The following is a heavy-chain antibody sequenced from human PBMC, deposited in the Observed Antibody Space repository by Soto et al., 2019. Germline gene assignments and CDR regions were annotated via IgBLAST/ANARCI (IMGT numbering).Heavy chain of an antibody. D-gene: IGHD2-2*01. V-gene: IGHV1-2*04. Sequence: GAAVKVSCKASGYSFTGYFMQWLRQAPGQGLEWMGWINPNSGGTNYAQKFQGWVTMTRDTSISTAYMELSRLRSDDMAVYYCHASMGADTDYWGQGTLVNVSS. J-gene: IGHJ4*02. CDR1: GYSFTGYF. CDR3: HASMGADTDY. CDR2: INPNSGGT.